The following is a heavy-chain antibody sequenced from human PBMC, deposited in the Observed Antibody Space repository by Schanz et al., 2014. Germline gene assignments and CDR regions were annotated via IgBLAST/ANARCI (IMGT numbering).Heavy chain of an antibody. CDR1: GFIFSNSW. Sequence: EVQLVESGGGLVQPGGSLRLSCAASGFIFSNSWMSWVRQAPGKGLEWVSYISGSSSTKYYADSVKGRFTISRDNGKNSLYLKMNSLRASDTAVYIGTRDYERDLSHPRHDAFDVWGQGTVVTVSS. V-gene: IGHV3-48*01. D-gene: IGHD3-16*01. CDR2: ISGSSSTK. J-gene: IGHJ3*01. CDR3: TRDYERDLSHPRHDAFDV.